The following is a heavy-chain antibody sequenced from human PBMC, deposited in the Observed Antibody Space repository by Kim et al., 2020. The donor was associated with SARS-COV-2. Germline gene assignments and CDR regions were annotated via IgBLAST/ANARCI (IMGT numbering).Heavy chain of an antibody. D-gene: IGHD3-16*01. CDR1: GSSVRSSY. Sequence: GGSLRLSCAVSGSSVRSSYMTWVRQAPGKGLEWVSAIHDAGSTYYADSMKGRFTISRDIPKDTLYLQMNSLRAEDTAVYYCSSSTLGAYFDYWGQGSLVT. CDR3: SSSTLGAYFDY. J-gene: IGHJ4*02. CDR2: IHDAGST. V-gene: IGHV3-53*01.